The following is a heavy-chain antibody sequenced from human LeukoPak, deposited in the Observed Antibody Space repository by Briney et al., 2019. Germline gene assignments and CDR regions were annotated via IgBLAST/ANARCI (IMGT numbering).Heavy chain of an antibody. V-gene: IGHV3-21*01. CDR3: ARGGITMVRGLFDI. J-gene: IGHJ3*02. D-gene: IGHD3-10*01. CDR2: ISSSSSYI. Sequence: GGSLRLSCAASGFTFNTYWMSWVRQAPGKGLEWVSSISSSSSYIYYADSVKGRFTISRDNAKNSLYLQMNSLRAEDTAVYYCARGGITMVRGLFDIWGQGTMVTVSS. CDR1: GFTFNTYW.